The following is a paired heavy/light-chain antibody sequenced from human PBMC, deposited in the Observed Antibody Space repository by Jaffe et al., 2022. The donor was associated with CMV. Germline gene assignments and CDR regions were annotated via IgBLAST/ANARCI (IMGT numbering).Light chain of an antibody. Sequence: QSVLTQPPSVSEAPRQRVTISCSGSTSNIGNNAVNWYQQLPGKAPKLLIYYDDLLPSGVSDRFSGSKSGTSASLAISGLQSEDEAVYYCAAWDDSLNGVIFGGGTKLTVL. J-gene: IGLJ2*01. CDR3: AAWDDSLNGVI. CDR1: TSNIGNNA. CDR2: YDD. V-gene: IGLV1-36*01.
Heavy chain of an antibody. D-gene: IGHD6-13*01. V-gene: IGHV3-9*03. J-gene: IGHJ5*02. CDR1: GFTFDDYA. Sequence: EVQLVESGGGLVQPGRSLRLSCAASGFTFDDYAMHWVRQGPGKGLEWVAGISWSGGDIGYADSVKGRFTISRDNSKNSLFLQMNSLRVEDMALYYCVKDRESSSWYKGANGFDPWGQGTLVTVSS. CDR3: VKDRESSSWYKGANGFDP. CDR2: ISWSGGDI.